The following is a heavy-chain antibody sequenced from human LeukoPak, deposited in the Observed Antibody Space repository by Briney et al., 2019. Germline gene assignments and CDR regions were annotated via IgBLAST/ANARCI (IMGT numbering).Heavy chain of an antibody. CDR3: ARGRRLPGSY. V-gene: IGHV4-34*01. CDR2: VNHSGSI. J-gene: IGHJ4*02. Sequence: PSETLSLTCAVYGGSFSGYYWSWIRQPPGKGLEWIGEVNHSGSITYNPSLKSRVTISVDTSKNQFSLKLTSVTAADTAVYYCARGRRLPGSYWGQGTLVTVSS. CDR1: GGSFSGYY. D-gene: IGHD2-2*01.